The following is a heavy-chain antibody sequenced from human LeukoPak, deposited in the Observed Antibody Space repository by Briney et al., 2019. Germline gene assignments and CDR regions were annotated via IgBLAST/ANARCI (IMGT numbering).Heavy chain of an antibody. V-gene: IGHV3-48*01. D-gene: IGHD3-3*01. Sequence: PGGSLRLSCAASGFTFSSYSMNWVRQAPGKGLEWVSYISSGSSTIYYADSVKGRFTISRDNAKNSLYLQMNSLRAEDTAVYYCAREANDFWSGYFDYKGQGTLVTVSS. J-gene: IGHJ4*02. CDR3: AREANDFWSGYFDY. CDR2: ISSGSSTI. CDR1: GFTFSSYS.